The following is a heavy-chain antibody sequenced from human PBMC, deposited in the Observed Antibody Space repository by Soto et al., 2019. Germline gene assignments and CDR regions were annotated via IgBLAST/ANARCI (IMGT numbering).Heavy chain of an antibody. V-gene: IGHV4-30-4*01. CDR1: GGSISSGDYY. J-gene: IGHJ3*02. CDR2: IYYSGST. Sequence: QVQLQESGPGLVKPSQTLSLTCTVSGGSISSGDYYWSWIRQPPGKGLEWIGYIYYSGSTYYNPSLQSRXXIXVXXSKNQFSLKLSSVTAADTAVYYCAAQSFAGEGFDIWGQGTMVTVSS. D-gene: IGHD7-27*01. CDR3: AAQSFAGEGFDI.